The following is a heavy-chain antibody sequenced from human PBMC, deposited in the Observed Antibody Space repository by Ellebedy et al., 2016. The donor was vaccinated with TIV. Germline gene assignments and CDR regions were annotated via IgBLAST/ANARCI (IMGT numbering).Heavy chain of an antibody. CDR2: IYPGDSDT. J-gene: IGHJ3*01. CDR3: ARMHEYSNYHPLDL. CDR1: GYRFTNSW. Sequence: GGSLRLSXKGSGYRFTNSWIAWVRQKPGKGLEWLGIIYPGDSDTKYSPSFQGQVTISADTSINAVYLQWNILEASDTATYYCARMHEYSNYHPLDLWGQGTVVTVSS. V-gene: IGHV5-51*01. D-gene: IGHD4-11*01.